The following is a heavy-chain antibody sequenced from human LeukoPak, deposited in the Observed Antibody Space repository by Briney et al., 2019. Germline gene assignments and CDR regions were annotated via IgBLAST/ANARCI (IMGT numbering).Heavy chain of an antibody. CDR1: GGSFSGYY. J-gene: IGHJ6*03. CDR2: IYASGST. CDR3: ARVVVVTAISKAYMDV. Sequence: SETLSLTCAVYGGSFSGYYWSWIRQPAGKGLEWIGRIYASGSTNYNPSLKSRVTISVDTSKNQFSLKLSSVTAADMAVYYCARVVVVTAISKAYMDVWGKGTTVTISS. D-gene: IGHD2-21*02. V-gene: IGHV4-59*10.